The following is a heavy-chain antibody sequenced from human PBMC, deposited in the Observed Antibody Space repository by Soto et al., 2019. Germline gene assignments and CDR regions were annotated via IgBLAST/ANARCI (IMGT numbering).Heavy chain of an antibody. CDR3: ATARRRDSSGWGPFDS. D-gene: IGHD6-19*01. V-gene: IGHV3-48*03. CDR1: GFTFSDYE. CDR2: ISNSDSTK. Sequence: EVQLVESGGGLVHPGGSVRLSCAASGFTFSDYEMNWVRQAPGKGLEWVSFISNSDSTKYYADSVKGRFTISRDNAKNSLYLQMNGLTANDTALYYCATARRRDSSGWGPFDSWGQGTLVTVSS. J-gene: IGHJ4*02.